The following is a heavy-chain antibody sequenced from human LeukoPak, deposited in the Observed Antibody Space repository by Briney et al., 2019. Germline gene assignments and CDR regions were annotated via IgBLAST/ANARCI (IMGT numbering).Heavy chain of an antibody. CDR2: IYYSGST. Sequence: PSETLSLTCAVYGGSFSGYYWSWIRQPPGKGLEWIGSIYYSGSTYYNPSLKSRVTISVDTSKNQFSLKLSSVTAADTAVYYCARRAADYYDSSGYYYAFDYWGQGTLVTVSS. CDR3: ARRAADYYDSSGYYYAFDY. D-gene: IGHD3-22*01. J-gene: IGHJ4*02. V-gene: IGHV4-34*01. CDR1: GGSFSGYY.